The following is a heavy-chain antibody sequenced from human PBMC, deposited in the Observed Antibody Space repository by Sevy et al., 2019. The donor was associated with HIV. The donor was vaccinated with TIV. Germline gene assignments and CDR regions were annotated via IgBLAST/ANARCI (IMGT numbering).Heavy chain of an antibody. CDR1: DGSFSGYY. J-gene: IGHJ5*02. D-gene: IGHD2-2*01. Sequence: SETLSLTCAVHDGSFSGYYWNWIRQLPGKGLEWIGEINESGITYYNPSPKSRVTISVDTSKKQFSLKLNPLTAVDSAVYFCARSPPVVVVPGAPSWFDPWGQGTLVTVSS. V-gene: IGHV4-34*01. CDR3: ARSPPVVVVPGAPSWFDP. CDR2: INESGIT.